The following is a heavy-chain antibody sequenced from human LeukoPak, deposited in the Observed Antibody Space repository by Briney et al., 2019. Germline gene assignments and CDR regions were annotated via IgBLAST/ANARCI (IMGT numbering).Heavy chain of an antibody. CDR1: NGSISSYY. CDR2: IYSSGST. V-gene: IGHV4-59*08. J-gene: IGHJ3*02. Sequence: PSETLSLTCTVSNGSISSYYWSWIRQPPGQGLEWIGYIYSSGSTNYNPSLKSRVTISVDTSKTQFSLKLSSVTAADTAVYYCARQGGDAFDIWGQGTMVTVSS. CDR3: ARQGGDAFDI.